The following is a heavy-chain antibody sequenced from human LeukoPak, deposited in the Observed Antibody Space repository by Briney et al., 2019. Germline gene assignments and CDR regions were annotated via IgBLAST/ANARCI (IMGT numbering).Heavy chain of an antibody. V-gene: IGHV1-18*01. CDR2: ISAYNGNT. J-gene: IGHJ4*02. CDR3: ARERGYCGGGSCYCDY. D-gene: IGHD2-15*01. Sequence: ASVKVSCKASGYTFTSYGISWVRQAPGQGLEWMGWISAYNGNTNYAQKVQGRVTLTTDTSTSTAYMELRSLGSDDTAVYYCARERGYCGGGSCYCDYWGQGTLVTVSS. CDR1: GYTFTSYG.